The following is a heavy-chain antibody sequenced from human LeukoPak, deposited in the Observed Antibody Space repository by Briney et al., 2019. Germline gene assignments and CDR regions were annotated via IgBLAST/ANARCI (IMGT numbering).Heavy chain of an antibody. CDR2: ISASGGA. CDR3: ARSPHTRAWYEKWFDP. J-gene: IGHJ5*02. Sequence: SETLSLTCTVSVGSIITYYGSWVRRSPGKGLEWIADISASGGASYNPSRESRVTLAIDSSKNQFSLKLSSVTAADTAVFYCARSPHTRAWYEKWFDPWGPGTLVTVSS. D-gene: IGHD6-19*01. V-gene: IGHV4-4*08. CDR1: VGSIITYY.